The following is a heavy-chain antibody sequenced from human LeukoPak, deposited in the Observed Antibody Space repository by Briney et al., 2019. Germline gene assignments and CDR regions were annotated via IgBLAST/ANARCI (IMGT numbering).Heavy chain of an antibody. Sequence: SETLSLTCTVSGGSIDSSSYYWVWIRQPPGKGLEWIGSVYYSGSTYYNPSLKSRVTISVDTSKNQFSLILNSVTAADTAVYYCARRDNRLVTNSLDYWGQGTLVNVSS. CDR2: VYYSGST. D-gene: IGHD3-9*01. CDR1: GGSIDSSSYY. CDR3: ARRDNRLVTNSLDY. V-gene: IGHV4-39*01. J-gene: IGHJ4*02.